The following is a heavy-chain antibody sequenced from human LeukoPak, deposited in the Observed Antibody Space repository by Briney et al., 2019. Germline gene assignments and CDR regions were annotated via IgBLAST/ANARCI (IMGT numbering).Heavy chain of an antibody. D-gene: IGHD6-19*01. J-gene: IGHJ6*03. V-gene: IGHV4-61*02. CDR3: ARGNEEWLVNYYYYYMDV. CDR1: GGSISSDSYY. CDR2: IYTSGST. Sequence: SQTLSLTCTVSGGSISSDSYYWSWIRQPAGKGLEWIGRIYTSGSTNYNPSLKSRVTISVDTSKNQFSLKLGSVTAADTAVYYCARGNEEWLVNYYYYYMDVWGKGTTVTISS.